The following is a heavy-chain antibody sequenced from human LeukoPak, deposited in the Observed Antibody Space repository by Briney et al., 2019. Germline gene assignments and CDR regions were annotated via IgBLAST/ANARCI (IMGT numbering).Heavy chain of an antibody. V-gene: IGHV1-46*01. CDR1: GYTFTSYD. J-gene: IGHJ4*02. Sequence: ASVKVSCKASGYTFTSYDINWVRQATGQGLEWKGIINPSGGSTSYAQKFQGRVTMTRDTSTSTVYMELSSLRSEDTAVYYCARGLDGIDYWGQGTLVTVSS. CDR2: INPSGGST. CDR3: ARGLDGIDY. D-gene: IGHD5-24*01.